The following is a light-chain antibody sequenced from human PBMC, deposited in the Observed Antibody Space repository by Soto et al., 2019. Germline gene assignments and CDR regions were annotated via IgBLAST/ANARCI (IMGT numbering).Light chain of an antibody. CDR2: DAY. Sequence: EIVLTQSPGTLSLSPGERATLSCRASQSVSSSCLGWYQQKPGQAPRLLIYDAYSRVTGSPDRFSGSGSGTDFTLNISRLAPEDFAVYYCQQYCSSPITFGQGTRLEIK. CDR1: QSVSSSC. CDR3: QQYCSSPIT. V-gene: IGKV3-20*01. J-gene: IGKJ5*01.